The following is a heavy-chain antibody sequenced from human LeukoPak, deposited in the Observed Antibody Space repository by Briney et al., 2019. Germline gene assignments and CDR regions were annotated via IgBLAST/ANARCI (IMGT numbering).Heavy chain of an antibody. V-gene: IGHV1-8*03. J-gene: IGHJ4*02. CDR3: ARGGGNTYYYGSGRALPY. Sequence: ASVKVSCKASGYTFISYDINWVRQATGQGLEWMGWMNPNSGNTGYAQKFQGRVTITRNTSISTAYMELSSLRSEDTAVYYCARGGGNTYYYGSGRALPYWGQGTLVTVSS. CDR2: MNPNSGNT. D-gene: IGHD3-10*01. CDR1: GYTFISYD.